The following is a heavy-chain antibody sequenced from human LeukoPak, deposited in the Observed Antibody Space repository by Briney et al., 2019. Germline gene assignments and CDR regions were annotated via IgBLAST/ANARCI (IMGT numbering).Heavy chain of an antibody. CDR2: IKQDGSEK. J-gene: IGHJ3*02. CDR1: RFTFSHYW. D-gene: IGHD2/OR15-2a*01. V-gene: IGHV3-7*04. Sequence: GGSLRLSCAASRFTFSHYWMTWVRQAPAKGLEWVANIKQDGSEKYYVDFVKGRFTISRDNAKNSLYLQMNSLRAEDTAVYYCARVLLIPSYAFDIWGQGTMVTVSS. CDR3: ARVLLIPSYAFDI.